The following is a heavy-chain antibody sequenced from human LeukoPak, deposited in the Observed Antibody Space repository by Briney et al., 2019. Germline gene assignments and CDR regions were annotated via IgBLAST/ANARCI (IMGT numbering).Heavy chain of an antibody. V-gene: IGHV3-30*04. CDR2: ISYDGSNK. CDR1: GFTFSSYA. CDR3: ARDRLDDILTGYFPFPFDD. J-gene: IGHJ4*02. D-gene: IGHD3-9*01. Sequence: GGSLRLSCAASGFTFSSYAMHWVRQAPGKGLEWVAVISYDGSNKYYADSVKGRFTISRDNSKNTLYLQMNSLRAEDTAVYYCARDRLDDILTGYFPFPFDDWGQGTLGTV.